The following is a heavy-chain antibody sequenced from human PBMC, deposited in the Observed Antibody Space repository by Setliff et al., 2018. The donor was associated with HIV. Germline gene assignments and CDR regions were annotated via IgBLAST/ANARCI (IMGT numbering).Heavy chain of an antibody. CDR2: IYTSGST. V-gene: IGHV4-4*07. Sequence: PSETLSLTCAVYGGSLSGYYWNWIRQPAGKGLEWIGRIYTSGSTNYNPSLKSRVTISVDTSKNQFSLKLSSVTAADTAVYYCAREDYYYYGMDVWGQGTTVTVSS. CDR1: GGSLSGYY. J-gene: IGHJ6*02. CDR3: AREDYYYYGMDV.